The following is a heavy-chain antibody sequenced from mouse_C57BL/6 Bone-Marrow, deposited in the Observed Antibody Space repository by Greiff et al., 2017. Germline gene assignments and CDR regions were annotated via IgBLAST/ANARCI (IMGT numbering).Heavy chain of an antibody. D-gene: IGHD5-5*01. J-gene: IGHJ3*01. Sequence: VQLQQSGAELVRPGTSVKVSCKASGYAFTNYLIEWVKQRPGQGLEWIGVINPGSGGTNYNEKVKGKATLTADKYYSTAYMQLSSLTSEDSAVYFCARGGLSTYWGQGTLVTVSA. CDR1: GYAFTNYL. CDR2: INPGSGGT. CDR3: ARGGLSTY. V-gene: IGHV1-54*01.